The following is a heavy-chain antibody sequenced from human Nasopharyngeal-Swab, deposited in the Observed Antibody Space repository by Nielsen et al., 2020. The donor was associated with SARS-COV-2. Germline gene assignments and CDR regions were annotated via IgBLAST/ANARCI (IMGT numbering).Heavy chain of an antibody. CDR2: MYSNGIT. Sequence: SETLSLTCTVSGGSISTDDYYWSWIRQHPVKGLEWIGYMYSNGITNYNPSLRSRIIMSIDTSKNQFSLHLTSVTAADTAVYFCTFYVRFWGQGTLVTVSS. V-gene: IGHV4-31*03. CDR3: TFYVRF. J-gene: IGHJ4*02. CDR1: GGSISTDDYY. D-gene: IGHD2/OR15-2a*01.